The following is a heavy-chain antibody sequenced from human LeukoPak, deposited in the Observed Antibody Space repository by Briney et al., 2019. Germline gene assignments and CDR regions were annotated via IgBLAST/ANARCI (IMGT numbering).Heavy chain of an antibody. CDR3: ARPYASGWYGAFDV. CDR2: IYYSGST. CDR1: GGSISSYY. V-gene: IGHV4-59*01. J-gene: IGHJ3*01. D-gene: IGHD6-19*01. Sequence: SETLSLTCTVSGGSISSYYWSWIRQSPGKGLEWIGYIYYSGSTNYNPSLKSRVTISVDPAQNQFSLRLSSVTAADTAVYYCARPYASGWYGAFDVWGQGAMVTVSS.